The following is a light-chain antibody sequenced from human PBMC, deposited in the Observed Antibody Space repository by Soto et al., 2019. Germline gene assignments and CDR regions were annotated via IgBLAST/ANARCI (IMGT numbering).Light chain of an antibody. CDR1: QNIRNW. CDR2: DAS. J-gene: IGKJ5*01. V-gene: IGKV1-5*01. Sequence: DIQMTQSPSTLSASVGDSLTITCRASQNIRNWLAWYQQKPGKAPXXLIYDASSLKSGVPARFSGSGSGTDFPLTISSLQPDDSATYYCQQYNTYSTFGQGTRLEIK. CDR3: QQYNTYST.